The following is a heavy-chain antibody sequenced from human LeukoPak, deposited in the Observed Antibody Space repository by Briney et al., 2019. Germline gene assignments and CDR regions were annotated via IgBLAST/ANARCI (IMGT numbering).Heavy chain of an antibody. D-gene: IGHD2-2*02. Sequence: GESLRISCKGSGYSFTSHWIGWVRQMPGKGLELMGIIYPGDSDTRYSPSLQGQVTISADKSISTAYLQWSSLKASDTAMYYCARTRGVPAAISAVSYWGQGTLVTVSS. CDR3: ARTRGVPAAISAVSY. J-gene: IGHJ4*02. CDR2: IYPGDSDT. V-gene: IGHV5-51*01. CDR1: GYSFTSHW.